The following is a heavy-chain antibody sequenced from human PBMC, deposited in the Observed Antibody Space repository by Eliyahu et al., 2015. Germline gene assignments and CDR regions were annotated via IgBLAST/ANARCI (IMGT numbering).Heavy chain of an antibody. CDR3: TTSRQQWLVMNDY. CDR1: GFTFSNAW. CDR2: IKSKTDGGTT. V-gene: IGHV3-15*01. D-gene: IGHD6-19*01. J-gene: IGHJ4*02. Sequence: EVQLVESGGGLVKPGGSLRLSCAASGFTFSNAWMSWVRQAPGKGLGWVGRIKSKTDGGTTDYAAPVKGRFTISRDDSKNTLYLQMNSLKTEDTAVYYCTTSRQQWLVMNDYWGQGTLVTVSS.